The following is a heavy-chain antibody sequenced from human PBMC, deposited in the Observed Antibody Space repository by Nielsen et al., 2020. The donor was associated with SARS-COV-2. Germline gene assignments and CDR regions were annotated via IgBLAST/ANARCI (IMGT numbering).Heavy chain of an antibody. CDR2: ISSDGYFK. CDR3: AKKGYTIGQWEIED. CDR1: GFAFSSYG. J-gene: IGHJ4*02. V-gene: IGHV3-30*18. D-gene: IGHD1-26*01. Sequence: GESLKISCAASGFAFSSYGMHWVRQAPGKGLEWVAVISSDGYFKYYADALKGRVSISRDNSRHTLFLQVNSLRAEDTAVYYCAKKGYTIGQWEIEDWGQGTLVIVSS.